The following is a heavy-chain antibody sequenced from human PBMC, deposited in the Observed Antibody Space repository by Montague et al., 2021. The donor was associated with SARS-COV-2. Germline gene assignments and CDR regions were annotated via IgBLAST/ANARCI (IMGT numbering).Heavy chain of an antibody. CDR3: ATSRWSLLPEY. CDR2: FDPEDGET. J-gene: IGHJ4*02. D-gene: IGHD2-21*02. V-gene: IGHV1-24*01. CDR1: GYTLSEVS. Sequence: SVKVSCKVSGYTLSEVSMHWVRQAPGKGLEWMGGFDPEDGETIYAQKFQGRVTMTEDTSTDTAYMELSSPRSEDSGVYYCATSRWSLLPEYWGQGTLVTVSS.